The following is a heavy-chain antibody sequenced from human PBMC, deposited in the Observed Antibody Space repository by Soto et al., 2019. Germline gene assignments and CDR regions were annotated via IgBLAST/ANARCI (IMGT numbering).Heavy chain of an antibody. V-gene: IGHV3-49*03. CDR2: IRNRAYGGTT. D-gene: IGHD3-22*01. CDR3: TRGTSRYYDSSGYY. J-gene: IGHJ4*02. Sequence: GGSLRLSCTASGFTFGDYTMSWFRQAPGKGLEWVGFIRNRAYGGTTEYAASVKGRFTISRDDSRSIAYLQLNSLKTEDTSVYYCTRGTSRYYDSSGYYWGQGTPVTVSS. CDR1: GFTFGDYT.